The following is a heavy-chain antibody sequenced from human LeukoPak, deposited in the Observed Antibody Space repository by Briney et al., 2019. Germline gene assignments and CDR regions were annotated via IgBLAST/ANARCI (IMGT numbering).Heavy chain of an antibody. D-gene: IGHD1-26*01. Sequence: GGSLRLSCAASGCTVSSNYVSWVRQAPGKGLEWVSLIYSTGNTYFADSVKGRFTLSRDNSKNTLYLQMDSLKTVDTAVYYCARAFGGSYHILAFDIWGQGTMVTVSS. CDR2: IYSTGNT. CDR1: GCTVSSNY. J-gene: IGHJ3*02. V-gene: IGHV3-53*01. CDR3: ARAFGGSYHILAFDI.